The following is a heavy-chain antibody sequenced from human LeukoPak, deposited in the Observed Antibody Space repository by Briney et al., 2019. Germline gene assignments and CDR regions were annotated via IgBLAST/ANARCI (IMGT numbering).Heavy chain of an antibody. CDR3: ARDIYTSGPRRGTFDM. D-gene: IGHD6-19*01. Sequence: GGSLRLSCAASGFTFDNYCMSWVRQAPGKGLEWIAYISSASSTIHYADSVKGRFTVSRDNAKNSLFLQMNSLRAEDTALYYCARDIYTSGPRRGTFDMWGPGTGVTVSS. CDR2: ISSASSTI. CDR1: GFTFDNYC. J-gene: IGHJ3*02. V-gene: IGHV3-48*01.